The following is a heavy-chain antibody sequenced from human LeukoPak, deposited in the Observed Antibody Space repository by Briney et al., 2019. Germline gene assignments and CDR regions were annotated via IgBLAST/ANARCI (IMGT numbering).Heavy chain of an antibody. CDR3: ARVVTLVRGVIFVNWIDP. CDR2: INSGGDIT. CDR1: GFTFGTYA. V-gene: IGHV3-23*01. Sequence: GGSLRLSCAASGFTFGTYAMSWVRQAPGKGLEWVSTINSGGDITHYVDSVKGRFTFSRDNSKNTLYLQMNSLRAEDTAVYYCARVVTLVRGVIFVNWIDPWGQGTPVTVSS. J-gene: IGHJ5*02. D-gene: IGHD3-10*01.